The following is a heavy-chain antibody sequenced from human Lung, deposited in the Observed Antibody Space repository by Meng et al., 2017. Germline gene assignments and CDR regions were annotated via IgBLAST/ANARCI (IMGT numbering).Heavy chain of an antibody. CDR3: ARRGLWLDPQNFDY. CDR1: GGSISGENW. V-gene: IGHV4-4*02. CDR2: IYHSGST. Sequence: VAVREVALGCVKLSGPRSLTSIVSGGSISGENWWSWGRQPPGKGLEWIGEIYHSGSTNYNPSLKSRVTISVDKSKNQFSLKLSSVTAADTAVYYCARRGLWLDPQNFDYWGQGTLVTVSS. D-gene: IGHD6-19*01. J-gene: IGHJ4*02.